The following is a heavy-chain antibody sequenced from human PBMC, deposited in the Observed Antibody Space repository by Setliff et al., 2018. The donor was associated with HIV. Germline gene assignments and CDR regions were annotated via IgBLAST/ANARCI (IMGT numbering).Heavy chain of an antibody. Sequence: SETLSLTCTVSGGSISISNDYWGWIRQPPGKGLEWIGNIYYSGNTYYNPSLRSRVTISVDTSKNQFSLKLSSVTAADTAVYYCARVIGSPAGPPYYYYYYMDAWGKGTTVTVSS. J-gene: IGHJ6*03. D-gene: IGHD2-2*01. CDR3: ARVIGSPAGPPYYYYYYMDA. CDR2: IYYSGNT. CDR1: GGSISISNDY. V-gene: IGHV4-39*07.